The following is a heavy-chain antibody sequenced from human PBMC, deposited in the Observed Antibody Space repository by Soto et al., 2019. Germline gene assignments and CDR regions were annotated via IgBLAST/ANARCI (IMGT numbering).Heavy chain of an antibody. J-gene: IGHJ4*02. CDR2: INYSGST. V-gene: IGHV4-39*01. D-gene: IGHD3-3*01. CDR1: GGSISTSRSY. CDR3: AKTGFWSDYRVADY. Sequence: SETLSLTCSVSGGSISTSRSYWARIRQPPGKGLEWLGNINYSGSTYYNPSLTSRITISVDTSKNQFSLKLRSVTAADTAVYFCAKTGFWSDYRVADYWGQGALVTVSS.